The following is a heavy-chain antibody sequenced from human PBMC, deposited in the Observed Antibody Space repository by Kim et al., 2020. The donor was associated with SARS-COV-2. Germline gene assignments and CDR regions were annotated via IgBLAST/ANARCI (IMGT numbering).Heavy chain of an antibody. CDR3: ASSGVVPAAGPLFDY. J-gene: IGHJ4*02. Sequence: GGSLRLSCAASGFTFSSYGMHWVRQAPGKGLEWVAVIWYDGSNKYYADSVKGRFTISRDNSKNTLYLQMNSLRAEDTAVYYCASSGVVPAAGPLFDYWGQGTLVTVSS. CDR1: GFTFSSYG. CDR2: IWYDGSNK. V-gene: IGHV3-33*01. D-gene: IGHD2-2*01.